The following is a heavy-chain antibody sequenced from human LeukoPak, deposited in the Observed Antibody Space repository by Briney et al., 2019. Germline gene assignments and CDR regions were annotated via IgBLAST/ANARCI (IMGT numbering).Heavy chain of an antibody. V-gene: IGHV3-11*01. CDR2: ISSSGSTI. CDR1: GFTFSDYY. D-gene: IGHD3-3*01. CDR3: ASRKKRSRFSGFDY. J-gene: IGHJ4*02. Sequence: GGSLRLSCAASGFTFSDYYMSWIRQAPGKGLEWVSYISSSGSTIYYADSVKGRFTISRDNAKKSLYLQMNSLRAEDTAVYYCASRKKRSRFSGFDYWGQGTLVTVSS.